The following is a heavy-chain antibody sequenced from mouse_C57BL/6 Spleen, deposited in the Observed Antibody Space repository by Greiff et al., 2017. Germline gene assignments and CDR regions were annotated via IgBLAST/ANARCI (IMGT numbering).Heavy chain of an antibody. CDR3: TRGTTPYYFDY. CDR2: ISSGGDYI. CDR1: GFTFSSYA. V-gene: IGHV5-9-1*02. Sequence: EVKLVESGEGLVKPGGSLKLSCAASGFTFSSYAMSWVRQTPEKRLEWVAYISSGGDYIYYADTVKGRFTISRDNAMNTLYLQMSSLKSEDTAMYYCTRGTTPYYFDYWGQGTTLTVSS. J-gene: IGHJ2*01. D-gene: IGHD1-1*01.